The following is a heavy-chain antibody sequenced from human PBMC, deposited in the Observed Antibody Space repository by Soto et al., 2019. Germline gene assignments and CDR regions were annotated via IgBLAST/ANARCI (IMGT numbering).Heavy chain of an antibody. CDR2: MNPNSGNT. D-gene: IGHD3-10*01. Sequence: ASVKVSCKASGYTFTSYDINWVRQATGQGLEWMGWMNPNSGNTGYAQKFQGRVTMTRNTSISTAYMELSSLRSEDTAVYYCARVEYYGSGSYRDYYYYYMDVWGKGTTVTVSS. J-gene: IGHJ6*03. CDR3: ARVEYYGSGSYRDYYYYYMDV. CDR1: GYTFTSYD. V-gene: IGHV1-8*01.